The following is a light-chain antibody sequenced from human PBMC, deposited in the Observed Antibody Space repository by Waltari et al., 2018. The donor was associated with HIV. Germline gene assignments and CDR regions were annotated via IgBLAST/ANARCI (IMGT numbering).Light chain of an antibody. V-gene: IGLV10-54*04. Sequence: QAGLTQPPSVSKDLRQTATLTCTGNSNNVGNQGAAWLQRHQGHPPKLLSYRNNNRPSGIPERFSASRSGNTASLTITGLQPEDEADYYCSTWDSSLSAWVFGGGTKLTVL. CDR1: SNNVGNQG. CDR3: STWDSSLSAWV. J-gene: IGLJ3*02. CDR2: RNN.